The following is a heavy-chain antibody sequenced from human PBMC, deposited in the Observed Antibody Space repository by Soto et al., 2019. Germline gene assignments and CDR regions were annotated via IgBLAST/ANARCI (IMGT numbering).Heavy chain of an antibody. CDR1: GFTFSSYG. CDR3: ARDGYSYYGMDV. CDR2: IWYDGSNK. V-gene: IGHV3-33*08. J-gene: IGHJ6*02. D-gene: IGHD5-18*01. Sequence: QVQLVESGGGVVQPGRSLRLSCAASGFTFSSYGMHWVRQAPGKGLEWVAMIWYDGSNKYYADSVKGRFTISRDTSKNTLFLQMNSLRGGDTAVYYCARDGYSYYGMDVWGQGTTVTVSS.